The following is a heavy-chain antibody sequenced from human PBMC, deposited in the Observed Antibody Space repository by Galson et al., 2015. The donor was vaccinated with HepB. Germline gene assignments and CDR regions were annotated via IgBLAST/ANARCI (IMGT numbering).Heavy chain of an antibody. D-gene: IGHD2-15*01. V-gene: IGHV3-9*01. J-gene: IGHJ3*02. CDR1: GFTFDDYA. Sequence: SLRLSCAASGFTFDDYAMHWVRQAPGKGLEWVSGISWNSGSIGYADSVKGRFTISRDNAKNSLYLQMNSLRAEDTALYYCAKDMVAGLLDAFDIWGQGTMVTVSS. CDR2: ISWNSGSI. CDR3: AKDMVAGLLDAFDI.